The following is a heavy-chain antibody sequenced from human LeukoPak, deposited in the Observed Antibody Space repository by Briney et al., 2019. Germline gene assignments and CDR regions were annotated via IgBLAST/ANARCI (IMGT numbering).Heavy chain of an antibody. D-gene: IGHD3-22*01. V-gene: IGHV3-21*04. CDR1: GFTFSSYS. J-gene: IGHJ3*02. CDR3: AKEQDSSGYSTLDAFDI. Sequence: GGSLRLSCAASGFTFSSYSMNWVRQAPGKGLEWVSSISSSSSYIYYADSVKGRFTISRDNAKNSLYLQMNSLRAEDTAVYYCAKEQDSSGYSTLDAFDIWGQGTMVTVSS. CDR2: ISSSSSYI.